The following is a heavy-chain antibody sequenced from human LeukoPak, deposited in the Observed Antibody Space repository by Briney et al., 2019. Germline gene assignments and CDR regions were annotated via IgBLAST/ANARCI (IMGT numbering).Heavy chain of an antibody. CDR2: IKQDGSQK. CDR1: GFTFSTYY. D-gene: IGHD6-19*01. J-gene: IGHJ4*02. Sequence: GGSLRLSCAASGFTFSTYYMTWVRQAPGKGLEWVANIKQDGSQKYYVDSVQGRFTISRDNAKSSLYLQMNSLRAEDTSEYYCAAQRAVGFDYWGQGTLVTVSS. V-gene: IGHV3-7*01. CDR3: AAQRAVGFDY.